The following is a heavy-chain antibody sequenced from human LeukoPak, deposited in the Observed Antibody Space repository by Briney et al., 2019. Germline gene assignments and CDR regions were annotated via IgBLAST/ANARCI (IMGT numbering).Heavy chain of an antibody. Sequence: GGSLRLSCTASGFTFSNYAVHYVRQPPGKGLEWVAVISYDGSKKYYADSVKGRFTISRDNSKNTLYLQMNSLRAEDTAVYYCARAPSIYDSSDYWGQGTLVTVSS. J-gene: IGHJ4*02. CDR2: ISYDGSKK. D-gene: IGHD3-22*01. V-gene: IGHV3-30-3*01. CDR3: ARAPSIYDSSDY. CDR1: GFTFSNYA.